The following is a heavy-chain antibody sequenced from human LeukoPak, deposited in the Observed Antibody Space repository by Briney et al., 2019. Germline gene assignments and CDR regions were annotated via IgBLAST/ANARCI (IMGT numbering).Heavy chain of an antibody. D-gene: IGHD4-23*01. J-gene: IGHJ4*02. CDR3: ASYYSLSVDYGGNSEGGSFDY. CDR1: GFTFSSYA. Sequence: GGSLRLSCAASGFTFSSYAMHWVRQAPGKGLEWVAVISYDGSNKYYADSVKGRFTISRDNSKNTLYLQMNSLRSEDTAVYYCASYYSLSVDYGGNSEGGSFDYWGQGTLVTVSS. V-gene: IGHV3-30-3*01. CDR2: ISYDGSNK.